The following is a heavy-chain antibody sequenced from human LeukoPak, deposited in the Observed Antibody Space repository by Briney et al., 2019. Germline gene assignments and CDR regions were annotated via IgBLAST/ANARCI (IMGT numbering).Heavy chain of an antibody. J-gene: IGHJ4*02. CDR1: GFTFSSYS. Sequence: PGGSLRLSCAASGFTFSSYSMNWVRQAPGRGLEGVSYISISGNMIYYADSVKGRFTISRDNAKNSLYLQMNSLRAGDTAVYYCARDRKYYDFWSGYLIDYWGQGTLVTVSS. D-gene: IGHD3-3*01. V-gene: IGHV3-48*04. CDR2: ISISGNMI. CDR3: ARDRKYYDFWSGYLIDY.